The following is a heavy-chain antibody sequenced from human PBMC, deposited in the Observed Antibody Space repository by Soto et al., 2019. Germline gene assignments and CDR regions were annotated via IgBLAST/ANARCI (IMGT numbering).Heavy chain of an antibody. V-gene: IGHV3-30*18. D-gene: IGHD3-10*01. CDR1: GFTFSSYG. J-gene: IGHJ4*02. CDR2: ISYDGSNK. Sequence: GGSLRLSCAASGFTFSSYGMHWVRQAPGKGLEWVAVISYDGSNKYYADSVKGRFTISRDNSKNTLYLQMNSLRAEDTAVYYCAKEGGGNITIDGPHYFDYWGQGTLVTVSS. CDR3: AKEGGGNITIDGPHYFDY.